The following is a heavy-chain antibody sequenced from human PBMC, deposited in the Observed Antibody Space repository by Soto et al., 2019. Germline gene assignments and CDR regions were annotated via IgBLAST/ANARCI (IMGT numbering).Heavy chain of an antibody. V-gene: IGHV3-23*01. CDR1: GFTFSSYA. D-gene: IGHD3-16*02. CDR2: ISGSGGST. Sequence: EVQLLESGGGLVQPGGSLRLSCAASGFTFSSYAMSWVRQAPGKGLEWVSAISGSGGSTYHADSVKGRFTISRDNSKHTLYLQMNSLRAEDTAVYYCAKAHGSIWGSYRPDYCGQGTLVTVSS. CDR3: AKAHGSIWGSYRPDY. J-gene: IGHJ4*02.